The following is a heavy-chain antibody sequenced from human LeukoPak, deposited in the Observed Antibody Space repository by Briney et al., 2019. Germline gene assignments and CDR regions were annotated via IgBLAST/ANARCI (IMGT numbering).Heavy chain of an antibody. J-gene: IGHJ4*02. CDR2: IYWDDDK. D-gene: IGHD6-19*01. CDR3: AHRRSSGWAYFDY. V-gene: IGHV2-5*08. CDR1: GGSISSDDYY. Sequence: QTLSLTCTVSGGSISSDDYYWSWIRQPPGKALEWLALIYWDDDKRYSPSLKSRLTITKDTSKNQVVLTMTNMDPVDTATYYCAHRRSSGWAYFDYWGQGTLVTVSS.